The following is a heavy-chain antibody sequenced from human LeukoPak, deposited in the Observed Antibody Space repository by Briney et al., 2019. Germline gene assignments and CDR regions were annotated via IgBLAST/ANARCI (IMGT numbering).Heavy chain of an antibody. CDR2: IYHSGST. D-gene: IGHD2-8*01. Sequence: SETLSLTCTVSGGSISNYYWSRIRQPPGKGLEWIGYIYHSGSTNHNPSLRSRLTISVDTSKNQFSLKLRSVTAADTAVYYCARATYCSNGVCRIYGMDVWGQGTTVTVSS. CDR1: GGSISNYY. J-gene: IGHJ6*02. V-gene: IGHV4-59*01. CDR3: ARATYCSNGVCRIYGMDV.